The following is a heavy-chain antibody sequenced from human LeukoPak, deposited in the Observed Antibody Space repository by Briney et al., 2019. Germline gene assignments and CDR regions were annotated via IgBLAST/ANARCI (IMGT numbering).Heavy chain of an antibody. Sequence: PGGSLRLSCAASGFIFDDYAMHWVRQAPGKGLEWVTGISWNSGSIGYADSVKGRFTISRDNAKNSLYLQMNSLRAEDTALYYCAKAIAVAATGYFDYWGQGTLVTVSS. J-gene: IGHJ4*02. V-gene: IGHV3-9*01. D-gene: IGHD6-19*01. CDR1: GFIFDDYA. CDR3: AKAIAVAATGYFDY. CDR2: ISWNSGSI.